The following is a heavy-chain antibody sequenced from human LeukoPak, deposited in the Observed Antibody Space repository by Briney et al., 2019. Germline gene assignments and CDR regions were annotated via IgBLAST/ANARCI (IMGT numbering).Heavy chain of an antibody. Sequence: PGGSLRLSXAASGFTFSSYSMNWVRQAPGKGLEWVSSISSSGSYIYYADSVKGRFTISRDNAKNSLYLQMNSLRAEDTAVYYCARHANGYYFDYWGQGTLVTVSS. CDR1: GFTFSSYS. CDR3: ARHANGYYFDY. J-gene: IGHJ4*02. V-gene: IGHV3-21*01. CDR2: ISSSGSYI. D-gene: IGHD1-1*01.